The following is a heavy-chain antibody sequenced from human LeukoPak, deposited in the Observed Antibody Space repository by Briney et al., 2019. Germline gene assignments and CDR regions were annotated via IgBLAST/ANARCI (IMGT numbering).Heavy chain of an antibody. CDR1: GYSFTSYW. D-gene: IGHD6-19*01. V-gene: IGHV5-51*01. CDR2: IYPGDSDT. Sequence: PGESLKISCKGSGYSFTSYWIGWVRQMPGKGLEWMGIIYPGDSDTRYSPSFQGQVTISADKSINTAYSQWSSLKASDTAMYYCARTAGWYYYYMDVWGTGTTVTVSS. CDR3: ARTAGWYYYYMDV. J-gene: IGHJ6*03.